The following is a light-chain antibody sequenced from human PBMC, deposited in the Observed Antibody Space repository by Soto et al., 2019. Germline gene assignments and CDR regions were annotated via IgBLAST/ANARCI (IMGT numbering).Light chain of an antibody. Sequence: QSALTQPPSASGSPGQSVTISCTGTRDDVGGYNYVSWFQHHPGKAPKLMIYEVYKRPSGVPARFSGSKSGNTASLTVSGLQSGDDAIYYCSSYVTTNVVVFGGGTQLTVL. J-gene: IGLJ2*01. V-gene: IGLV2-8*01. CDR3: SSYVTTNVVV. CDR1: RDDVGGYNY. CDR2: EVY.